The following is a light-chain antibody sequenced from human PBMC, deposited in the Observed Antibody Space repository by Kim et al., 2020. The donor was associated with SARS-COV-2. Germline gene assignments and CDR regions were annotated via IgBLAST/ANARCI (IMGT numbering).Light chain of an antibody. J-gene: IGKJ1*01. Sequence: VPPGDSATRPCRASQSVSRTLAWYQQNPGPAPRLLIYGASTRATAIPDRFSGSGSGTEFTLTISSLQSEDFEVYYCQQNNNWPKTFGEGTKVDIK. CDR2: GAS. CDR1: QSVSRT. CDR3: QQNNNWPKT. V-gene: IGKV3-15*01.